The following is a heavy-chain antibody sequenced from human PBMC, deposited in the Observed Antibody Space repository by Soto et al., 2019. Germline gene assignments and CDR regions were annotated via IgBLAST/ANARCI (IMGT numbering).Heavy chain of an antibody. CDR2: INHSGST. CDR1: GGSISGYY. CDR3: ARASYYYDSSGYFGLYYYYGMDV. V-gene: IGHV4-34*01. Sequence: QVQLQQWGAGLLKPSETLSLTCAVYGGSISGYYWSWIRQPPGKGLEWIGEINHSGSTNYNPSLKSRVTISVDTSKNQFSLMLRSVTAADTAVYYCARASYYYDSSGYFGLYYYYGMDVWGQGTTVTVSS. J-gene: IGHJ6*02. D-gene: IGHD3-22*01.